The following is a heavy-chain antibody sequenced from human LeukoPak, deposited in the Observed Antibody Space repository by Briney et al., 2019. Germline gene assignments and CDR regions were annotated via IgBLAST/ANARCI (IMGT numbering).Heavy chain of an antibody. V-gene: IGHV4-59*12. CDR1: GGSIGSYS. D-gene: IGHD6-13*01. CDR3: AREGSSRSAFDI. J-gene: IGHJ3*02. CDR2: IYYSGST. Sequence: SETLSLTCTVSGGSIGSYSWSWIRQSPGKGLEWIGYIYYSGSTYYNPSLKSRVTISVDTSKNQFSLKLSSVTAADTAVYYCAREGSSRSAFDIWGQGTMVTVSS.